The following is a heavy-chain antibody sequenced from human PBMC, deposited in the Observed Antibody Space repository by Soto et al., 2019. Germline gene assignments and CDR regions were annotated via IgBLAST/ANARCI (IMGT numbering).Heavy chain of an antibody. CDR1: GFTVSSSNY. CDR2: IYTGGTT. Sequence: EVQLVESGGGLIQPGGSLRLSCVVSGFTVSSSNYMSWVRQAPGKGLEGVSVIYTGGTTYYADSVKGRFTISRDNSKNTLYLQMNSLRAEDTAVYYCHCYGYWGQGTLVTVSS. D-gene: IGHD2-21*01. CDR3: HCYGY. V-gene: IGHV3-53*01. J-gene: IGHJ4*02.